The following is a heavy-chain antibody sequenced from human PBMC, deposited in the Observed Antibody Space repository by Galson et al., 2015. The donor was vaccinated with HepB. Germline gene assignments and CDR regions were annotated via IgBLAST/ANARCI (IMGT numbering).Heavy chain of an antibody. CDR3: ARDGVGGSGLPYYYYGMDV. CDR1: GFTVSSNY. Sequence: SLRLSCAASGFTVSSNYMSWVRQAPGKGLEWVSVIYSGGGTYYADSVKGRFTISRDNSKNTLYLQMNSLRAEDTAVYYCARDGVGGSGLPYYYYGMDVWGQGTTVTVSS. V-gene: IGHV3-66*01. J-gene: IGHJ6*02. CDR2: IYSGGGT. D-gene: IGHD6-19*01.